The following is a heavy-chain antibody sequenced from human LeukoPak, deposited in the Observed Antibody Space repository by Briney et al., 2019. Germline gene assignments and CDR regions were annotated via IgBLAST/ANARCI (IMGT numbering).Heavy chain of an antibody. Sequence: ASETLSLTCTVSGYSISSGYYWGWIRQPPGKGLEWIGSIYHSGSTNYNPSLKSRVTISVDTSKNQFSLKLSSVTAADTAVFFFKQKTAYEILTGYYSGNFDYWGQGTLVTVSS. CDR2: IYHSGST. CDR1: GYSISSGYY. CDR3: KQKTAYEILTGYYSGNFDY. D-gene: IGHD3-9*01. J-gene: IGHJ4*02. V-gene: IGHV4-38-2*02.